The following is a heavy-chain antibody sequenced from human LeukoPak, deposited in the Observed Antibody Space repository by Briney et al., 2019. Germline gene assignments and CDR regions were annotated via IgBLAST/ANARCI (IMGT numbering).Heavy chain of an antibody. D-gene: IGHD2-15*01. V-gene: IGHV4-34*01. CDR1: GFSFSDAW. Sequence: GSLRLSCAASGFSFSDAWMNWVRQPPGKGLEWIGTISYSGNTDYNLSLRSRVAISVDTSNNQFSLRLGSVTAADTAVYHCARHCCSGPAKRVFDTWGQGTMVTVSS. CDR3: ARHCCSGPAKRVFDT. J-gene: IGHJ3*02. CDR2: ISYSGNT.